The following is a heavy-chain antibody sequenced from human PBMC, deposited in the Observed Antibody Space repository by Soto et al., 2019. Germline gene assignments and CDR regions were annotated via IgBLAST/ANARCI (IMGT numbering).Heavy chain of an antibody. J-gene: IGHJ4*02. CDR3: ARQGGSSRFWYFDY. CDR1: GFTFSGYA. D-gene: IGHD6-6*01. V-gene: IGHV3-30*04. CDR2: TSYDENFK. Sequence: QVQLVESGGGVVQPGRSLRLSCAASGFTFSGYAMHWVRQAPGKGLEWVAATSYDENFKYYADSVKGRFTISRDNSKYTLFLQMNSRRTEETAIYYCARQGGSSRFWYFDYWGQGSRVAV.